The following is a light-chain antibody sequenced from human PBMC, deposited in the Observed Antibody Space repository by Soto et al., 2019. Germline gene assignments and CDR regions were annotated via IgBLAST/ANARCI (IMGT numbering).Light chain of an antibody. J-gene: IGLJ1*01. Sequence: QSVLTHPASVSGSPGQSIAISCSGTSSDIGAYDHVAWYQQFTGKSPQRMIYSVSNRPSRVSNRFSGSKSGNTASLTLSGLQAEDEADYYCISYTFSRSYDLGSGTKVTVL. CDR2: SVS. CDR3: ISYTFSRSYD. CDR1: SSDIGAYDH. V-gene: IGLV2-14*01.